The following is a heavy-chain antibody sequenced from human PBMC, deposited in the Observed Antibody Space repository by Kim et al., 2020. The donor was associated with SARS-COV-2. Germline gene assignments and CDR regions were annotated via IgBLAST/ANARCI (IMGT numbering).Heavy chain of an antibody. V-gene: IGHV3-23*01. Sequence: GGSLRLSCAASGFTFSSYAMSWVRQAPGKGLEWVSAISGSGGSTYSADSVKGRFTISRDNSKNTLFLQMNSLRAEDTAVYYCAKDQFSVGTWVTSSFDYWGQGTLVTVSS. D-gene: IGHD1-7*01. CDR3: AKDQFSVGTWVTSSFDY. CDR1: GFTFSSYA. CDR2: ISGSGGST. J-gene: IGHJ4*02.